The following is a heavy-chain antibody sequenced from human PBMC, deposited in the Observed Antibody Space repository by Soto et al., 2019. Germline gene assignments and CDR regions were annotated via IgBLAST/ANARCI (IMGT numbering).Heavy chain of an antibody. CDR2: INPNSGGT. J-gene: IGHJ6*02. CDR1: GYTFTGYY. Sequence: QVPLVQSGAEVKKPGASVKVSCKASGYTFTGYYMHWVRQAPGQGLEWMGWINPNSGGTNYAQKFQGRVTMTRDTSISTAYMELSRLRSDDTAVYYCARDGVVVPAAPYYYYGMDVWGQGTTVTVSS. CDR3: ARDGVVVPAAPYYYYGMDV. V-gene: IGHV1-2*02. D-gene: IGHD2-2*01.